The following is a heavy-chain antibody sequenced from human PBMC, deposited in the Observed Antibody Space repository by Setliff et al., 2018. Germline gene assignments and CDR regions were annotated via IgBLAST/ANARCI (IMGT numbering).Heavy chain of an antibody. D-gene: IGHD1-7*01. CDR2: IKQDGSEK. V-gene: IGHV3-7*01. J-gene: IGHJ4*02. Sequence: GGSLRLSCAASGFTFSSYWMSWVRQAPGKGLEWVANIKQDGSEKYYVDSVKGRFTISRDNAKNSLYLQLDSLTADDTAVYYCARGSLSGTTYPSDYWGQGTLVTVSS. CDR3: ARGSLSGTTYPSDY. CDR1: GFTFSSYW.